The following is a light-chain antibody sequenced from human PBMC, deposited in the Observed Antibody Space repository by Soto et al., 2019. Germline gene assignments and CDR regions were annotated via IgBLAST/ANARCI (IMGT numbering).Light chain of an antibody. V-gene: IGKV3-20*01. J-gene: IGKJ2*01. CDR1: QYVNGSY. CDR2: GAS. CDR3: LQYGSSPPAYT. Sequence: ESVLTQSPGTLSLSPGDRATLSCRASQYVNGSYFAWYQQKPGQAPRLLIYGASSRATGIPDRFSGSGSGTDFTLTINRLEPEDFAVYYCLQYGSSPPAYTFGQGTKLEIK.